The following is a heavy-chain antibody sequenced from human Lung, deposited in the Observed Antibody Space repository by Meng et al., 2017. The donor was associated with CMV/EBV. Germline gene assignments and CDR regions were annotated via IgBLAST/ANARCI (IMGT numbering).Heavy chain of an antibody. Sequence: SCAASGFTFRTYWMSWVRQAPGKGLEWVANIKPDGSEKSYVDYVKGRFTISRDNAENSLYLQMDSLRAEDTAVYYCARGGSNGGYLPHWGQGTLVTVSS. V-gene: IGHV3-7*01. CDR2: IKPDGSEK. D-gene: IGHD4-17*01. CDR1: GFTFRTYW. J-gene: IGHJ4*02. CDR3: ARGGSNGGYLPH.